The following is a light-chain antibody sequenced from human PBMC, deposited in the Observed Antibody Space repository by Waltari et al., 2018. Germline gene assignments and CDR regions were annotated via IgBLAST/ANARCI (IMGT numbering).Light chain of an antibody. CDR3: AAWDDSLNGPDWV. V-gene: IGLV1-44*01. CDR1: GSNIGRYP. J-gene: IGLJ3*02. CDR2: SDS. Sequence: QSVLTQPPSASGTPGQRVTISCSGGGSNIGRYPVSWYQLLPGAAPKLLIYSDSQRSSGVPDRFSGSKSGTSASLAISGLQSEDEADYYCAAWDDSLNGPDWVFGGGTKLTVL.